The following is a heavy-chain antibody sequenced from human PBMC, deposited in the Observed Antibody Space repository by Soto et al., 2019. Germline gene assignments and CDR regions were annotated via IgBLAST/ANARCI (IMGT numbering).Heavy chain of an antibody. J-gene: IGHJ4*02. V-gene: IGHV4-4*02. Sequence: QVQLQESGPGLVKPSGTLSLTCAVSGDSVSSPYYWCWVRQPPGKGLEWIGEVFHTGTTSYNPSLRSRVTISMDKSNTQFPLDLRSVTAADTAVYYCARSAGWYAVHSWGPGTLVIVSS. CDR3: ARSAGWYAVHS. CDR1: GDSVSSPYY. CDR2: VFHTGTT. D-gene: IGHD6-19*01.